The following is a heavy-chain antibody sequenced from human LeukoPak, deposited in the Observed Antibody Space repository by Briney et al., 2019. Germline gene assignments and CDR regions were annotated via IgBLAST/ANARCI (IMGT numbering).Heavy chain of an antibody. V-gene: IGHV3-48*03. CDR2: ISSSGSTI. CDR1: GFTFSSYG. CDR3: ATYCSSTSCPNFDY. D-gene: IGHD2-2*01. J-gene: IGHJ4*02. Sequence: GGSLRLYCAASGFTFSSYGMNWVRQAPGKGLEWVSYISSSGSTIYYADSVKGRFTISRDNAKNSLYLQMNSLRAEDTAVYYCATYCSSTSCPNFDYWGQGNLVTVSS.